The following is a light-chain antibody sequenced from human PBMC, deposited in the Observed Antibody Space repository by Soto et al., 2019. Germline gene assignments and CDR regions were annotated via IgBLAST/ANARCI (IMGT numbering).Light chain of an antibody. J-gene: IGLJ1*01. CDR2: DVS. V-gene: IGLV2-11*01. Sequence: QSALTQPRSVSGSPGQSVTISCTGTSSDVGGYNYVSWYQHHPGKAPKLMIYDVSKRPSGVPDRFSGSKSGNTASLTISGLQAEDEADYYCCSYAGRYVFGTGTKGTVL. CDR1: SSDVGGYNY. CDR3: CSYAGRYV.